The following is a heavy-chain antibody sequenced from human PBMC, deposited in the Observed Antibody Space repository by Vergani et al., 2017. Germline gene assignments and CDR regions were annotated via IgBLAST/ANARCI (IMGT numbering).Heavy chain of an antibody. J-gene: IGHJ6*04. Sequence: EVQLVESGGGLVQPGGSLRLSCAASGFTFSSYWMSWVRQAPGKGLEWVANIKQDGSEKYYVDSVKGRFTISRDNAKNSLYLQMNSLRAEDTAVYYCGIRGIVASRVVDVWGKGTTVTVSS. CDR3: GIRGIVASRVVDV. CDR2: IKQDGSEK. V-gene: IGHV3-7*01. CDR1: GFTFSSYW. D-gene: IGHD3-22*01.